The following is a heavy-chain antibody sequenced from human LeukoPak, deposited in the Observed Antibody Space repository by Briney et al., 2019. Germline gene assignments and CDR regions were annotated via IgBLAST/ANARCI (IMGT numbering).Heavy chain of an antibody. Sequence: PSETLSLTCAVHGGSFSGYYWSWVRQPPGKGLEWIGEINHSGSTNYNPSLKSRVTISVDTSKNQFSLKLSSVTAADTAVYYCARSIIAVAGTDYFDYWGQGTLVTVSS. CDR1: GGSFSGYY. CDR3: ARSIIAVAGTDYFDY. CDR2: INHSGST. J-gene: IGHJ4*02. V-gene: IGHV4-34*01. D-gene: IGHD6-19*01.